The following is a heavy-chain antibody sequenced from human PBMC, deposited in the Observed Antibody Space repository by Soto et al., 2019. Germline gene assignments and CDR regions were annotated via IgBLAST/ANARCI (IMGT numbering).Heavy chain of an antibody. CDR3: ARVPSPFDYYYAMDV. D-gene: IGHD3-16*01. V-gene: IGHV4-30-4*01. CDR2: IFSSGTT. CDR1: GDSISSGNKY. J-gene: IGHJ6*02. Sequence: SETLSLTCTVSGDSISSGNKYWSWIRQAPGKGLEWIGYIFSSGTTYYNPSLKSRLTMSLDTSQNQFSLRLASVTDADSAVYYCARVPSPFDYYYAMDVWGQGITVTVFS.